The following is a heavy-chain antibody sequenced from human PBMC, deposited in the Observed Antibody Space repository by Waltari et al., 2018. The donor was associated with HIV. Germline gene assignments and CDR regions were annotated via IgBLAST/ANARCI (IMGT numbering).Heavy chain of an antibody. CDR3: ARGCSPESGSRYYFDY. J-gene: IGHJ4*02. Sequence: QVQLQQWGAGLLKPSETLSLTCAVYGGSFSGYYWSWIRQPPGKGLEWIGEINHSGSTNYNPSLKSRVTISVDTSKNQFSLKLSSVTAADTAVYYCARGCSPESGSRYYFDYWGQGTLVTVSS. V-gene: IGHV4-34*01. CDR1: GGSFSGYY. D-gene: IGHD3-10*01. CDR2: INHSGST.